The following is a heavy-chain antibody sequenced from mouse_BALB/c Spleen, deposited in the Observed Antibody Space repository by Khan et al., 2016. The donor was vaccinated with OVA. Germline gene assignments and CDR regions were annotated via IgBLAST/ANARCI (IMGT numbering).Heavy chain of an antibody. J-gene: IGHJ3*01. Sequence: QVQLQQSGPGLVQPSQSLSITCTVSGFSLTTYGVHWVRQSPGKGLEWLGVIWSGGSTDYNAAFISRLSISQDSSKSQVFFKMNNLQVNDTAIYFAARNYDYDEGLAYWGQGTLVTVSA. D-gene: IGHD2-4*01. CDR1: GFSLTTYG. CDR3: ARNYDYDEGLAY. CDR2: IWSGGST. V-gene: IGHV2-2*02.